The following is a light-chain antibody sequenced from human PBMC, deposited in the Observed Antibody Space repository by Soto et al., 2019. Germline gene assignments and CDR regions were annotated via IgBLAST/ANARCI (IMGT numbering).Light chain of an antibody. CDR3: LQDYNYPLT. CDR2: AAS. Sequence: AIQMTQSPSSLSASVGDRVTITCRASQGIRNDLGWYQQKPGKAPKLLIYAASSLQSEVPSRFSGSGSGTDFTLTINSLQPEDFATYYCLQDYNYPLTFGGGTKVEIK. J-gene: IGKJ4*01. CDR1: QGIRND. V-gene: IGKV1-6*01.